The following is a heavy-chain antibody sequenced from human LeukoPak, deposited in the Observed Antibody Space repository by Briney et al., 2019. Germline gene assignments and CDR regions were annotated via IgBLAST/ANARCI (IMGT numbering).Heavy chain of an antibody. CDR3: AKGYNGYDYAFDM. J-gene: IGHJ3*02. Sequence: GGSLRLSCVASGFTFSSFAMSWVRQAPGKGLEWVAFIRYDGSNKYYADSVKGRFTISRDNSKNTLYLQMNSLRAEDTAVYYCAKGYNGYDYAFDMWGQGTMVTVSS. CDR2: IRYDGSNK. CDR1: GFTFSSFA. V-gene: IGHV3-30*02. D-gene: IGHD5-12*01.